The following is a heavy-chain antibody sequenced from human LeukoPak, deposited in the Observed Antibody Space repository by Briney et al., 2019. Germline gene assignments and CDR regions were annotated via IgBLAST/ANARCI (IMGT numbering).Heavy chain of an antibody. Sequence: SETLSLTCTVSGGSISSYYWSWIRQPAGKGLEWIGRIYTTGSTNSNPSLKSRVTISVDKSKNQFSLTLSSVTAADSAVYYCARLYSAAFRFFDSWGQGTLVTVSS. J-gene: IGHJ4*02. CDR1: GGSISSYY. CDR3: ARLYSAAFRFFDS. CDR2: IYTTGST. D-gene: IGHD1-26*01. V-gene: IGHV4-4*07.